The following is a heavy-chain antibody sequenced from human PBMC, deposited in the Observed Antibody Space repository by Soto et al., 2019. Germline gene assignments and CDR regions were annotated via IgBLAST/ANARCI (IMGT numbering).Heavy chain of an antibody. D-gene: IGHD3-3*01. Sequence: SETLSLTCTVSGGSISSSSYYWGWIRQPPGKGLEWIGSIYYSGSTYYNPSLKSRVTISVDTSKNQFSLKLSSVTAADTAVYYCATTGPFLEWLSIGYWGQGTLVTVSS. J-gene: IGHJ4*02. CDR3: ATTGPFLEWLSIGY. V-gene: IGHV4-39*01. CDR1: GGSISSSSYY. CDR2: IYYSGST.